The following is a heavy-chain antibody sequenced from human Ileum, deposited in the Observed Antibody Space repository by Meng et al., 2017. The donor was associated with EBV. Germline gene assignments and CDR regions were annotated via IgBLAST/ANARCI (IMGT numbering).Heavy chain of an antibody. J-gene: IGHJ5*02. CDR3: ARATTITRGHWFDP. Sequence: GQLQAPGPGLVKPSGTLSLTCAVSGGSISSIYWWSWVRQPPGKGLEWIGEIYHGGFINYNPSLKSRVTISIDESKNQFSLRLTSVTAADTAVYYCARATTITRGHWFDPWGQGTLVTVSS. CDR1: GGSISSIYW. V-gene: IGHV4-4*02. CDR2: IYHGGFI. D-gene: IGHD4-11*01.